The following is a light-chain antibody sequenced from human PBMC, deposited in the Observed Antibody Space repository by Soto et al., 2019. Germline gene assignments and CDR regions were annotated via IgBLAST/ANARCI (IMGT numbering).Light chain of an antibody. J-gene: IGKJ1*01. CDR1: QGFSSD. CDR3: QQLNSYPRT. Sequence: DIQLTQSPSFLSASVGDRVTITCRASQGFSSDLAWYQQEPGKAPKLLIYAASTLQSGVPSRFSGSGSGTEFTLTISTLQPEDVATYYCQQLNSYPRTFGQGTKVEIK. V-gene: IGKV1-9*01. CDR2: AAS.